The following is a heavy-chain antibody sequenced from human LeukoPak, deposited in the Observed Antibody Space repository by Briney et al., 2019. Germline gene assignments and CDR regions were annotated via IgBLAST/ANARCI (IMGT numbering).Heavy chain of an antibody. CDR2: IIPIFGTP. CDR3: ARVDRYHFYLDV. J-gene: IGHJ6*03. Sequence: SVKVSCKASGGTFRTYSVTWVRQAPGQGLEWMGGIIPIFGTPNYAQKFQGRVKVTTDDATGTAYMELSSLMSEDTAIYYCARVDRYHFYLDVWGKGAPVTVSS. V-gene: IGHV1-69*05. CDR1: GGTFRTYS.